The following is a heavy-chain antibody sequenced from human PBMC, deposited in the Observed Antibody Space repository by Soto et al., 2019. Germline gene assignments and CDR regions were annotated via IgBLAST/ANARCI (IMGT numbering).Heavy chain of an antibody. V-gene: IGHV4-30-4*01. CDR3: ARVRRGQGWFDP. J-gene: IGHJ5*02. CDR2: IYYSGST. CDR1: GGSISSGDYY. D-gene: IGHD5-12*01. Sequence: PSETLSLTCTVSGGSISSGDYYWRWIRQPPGKGLEWIGYIYYSGSTYYNPSLKSRVTISVDTSKSQFSLKLSSVTAADTAVYYRARVRRGQGWFDPWGQGTLVTVSS.